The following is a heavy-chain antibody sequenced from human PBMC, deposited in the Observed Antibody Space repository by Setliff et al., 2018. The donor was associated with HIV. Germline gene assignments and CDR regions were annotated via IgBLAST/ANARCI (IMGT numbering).Heavy chain of an antibody. Sequence: SETLSLTCSVSGVSIATDGYYWSWIRHYTGKGLEWIGYMYHSGSTYYNASLASRLIMSLDPSKNQFSLKLNSMTAADTAMYYCAAGRYFRDIRDSRFDFWGQGMLVTVSS. CDR3: AAGRYFRDIRDSRFDF. CDR1: GVSIATDGYY. V-gene: IGHV4-31*03. CDR2: MYHSGST. D-gene: IGHD3-9*01. J-gene: IGHJ4*02.